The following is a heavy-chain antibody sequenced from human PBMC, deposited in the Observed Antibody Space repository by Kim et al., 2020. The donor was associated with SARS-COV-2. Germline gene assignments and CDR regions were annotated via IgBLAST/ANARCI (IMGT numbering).Heavy chain of an antibody. CDR2: IYYSGST. Sequence: SETLSLTCTVSGGSISSSSYYWGWIRQPPGKGLEWIGSIYYSGSTYYNPSLKSRVTISVDTSKNQFSLKLSSVTAADTAVYYCARDGDTANDYWGQGTLVTVSS. D-gene: IGHD5-18*01. CDR1: GGSISSSSYY. V-gene: IGHV4-39*07. J-gene: IGHJ4*02. CDR3: ARDGDTANDY.